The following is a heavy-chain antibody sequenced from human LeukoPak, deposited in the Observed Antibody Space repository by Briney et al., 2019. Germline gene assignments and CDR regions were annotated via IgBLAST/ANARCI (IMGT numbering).Heavy chain of an antibody. CDR3: ARDYPGPSYYDSSGLDY. V-gene: IGHV1-2*02. CDR2: INPNSGGT. D-gene: IGHD3-22*01. CDR1: GYTFTGCY. J-gene: IGHJ4*02. Sequence: GASVKVSCNASGYTFTGCYMHWVRQAPEQGLEWMGWINPNSGGTNYAQKFQGRVPITRDTSISTAYMELSRLRSDDTAVYYCARDYPGPSYYDSSGLDYWGQGTLVTVSS.